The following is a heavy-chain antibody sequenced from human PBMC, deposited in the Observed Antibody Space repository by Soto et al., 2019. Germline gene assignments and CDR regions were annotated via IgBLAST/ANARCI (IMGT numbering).Heavy chain of an antibody. CDR2: ISSSGSTI. J-gene: IGHJ6*04. CDR1: GFTFSSYE. D-gene: IGHD3-3*01. Sequence: EVQLVESGGGLVQPGGSLRLSCAASGFTFSSYEMNWVRQAPGKGLEWVSYISSSGSTIYYADSVKGRFTISRDNAKNSLYLKMNRLRAEDTAVYYCARDYAWAGDFWSGPRLGMDVWGEGTTVTVSS. V-gene: IGHV3-48*03. CDR3: ARDYAWAGDFWSGPRLGMDV.